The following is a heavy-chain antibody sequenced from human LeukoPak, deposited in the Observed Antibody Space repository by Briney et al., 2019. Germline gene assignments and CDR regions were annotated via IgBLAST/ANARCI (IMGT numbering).Heavy chain of an antibody. D-gene: IGHD3-9*01. Sequence: SETLSLTCTVSGDSISSYYWSWIRQPPGKGLEWVASIHYSGSTYYNPSLKSRVTISVDTSKNQFFLKLTSVTAADTAVYYCASYNYYDLTGYPTDYWGQGALVAVSS. CDR2: IHYSGST. CDR1: GDSISSYY. J-gene: IGHJ4*02. V-gene: IGHV4-59*05. CDR3: ASYNYYDLTGYPTDY.